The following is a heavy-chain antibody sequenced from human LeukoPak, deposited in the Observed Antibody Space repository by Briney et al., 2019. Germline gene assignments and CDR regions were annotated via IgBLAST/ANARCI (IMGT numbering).Heavy chain of an antibody. CDR2: ISSSSSTI. CDR1: GFTFSSYS. D-gene: IGHD3-10*01. J-gene: IGHJ6*03. CDR3: ARGTATSGSYSLFGPHYYYYYMDV. V-gene: IGHV3-48*01. Sequence: PGGSLRLSCAASGFTFSSYSMNWVRQAPGKGLEWVSYISSSSSTIYYADSVKGRFTISRDNAKNSLYLQMNSLRAEDTAVYYCARGTATSGSYSLFGPHYYYYYMDVWGKGTTVTISS.